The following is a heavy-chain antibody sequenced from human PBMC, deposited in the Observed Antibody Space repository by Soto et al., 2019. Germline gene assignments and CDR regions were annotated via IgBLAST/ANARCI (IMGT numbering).Heavy chain of an antibody. CDR3: ARVSMITFGGVIVDY. V-gene: IGHV4-59*01. CDR1: GGSISSYY. CDR2: IYYSGST. J-gene: IGHJ4*02. Sequence: SETLSLTCTVSGGSISSYYWSWIRQPPGKGLEWIGYIYYSGSTNYNPSLKSRVTISVDTSKNQFSLKLSSVTAADTAVYYCARVSMITFGGVIVDYWGQGTLVTVSS. D-gene: IGHD3-16*02.